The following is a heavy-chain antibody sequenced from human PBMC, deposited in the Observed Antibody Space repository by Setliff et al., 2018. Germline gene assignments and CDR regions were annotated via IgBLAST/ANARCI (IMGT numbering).Heavy chain of an antibody. D-gene: IGHD2-2*01. J-gene: IGHJ5*02. CDR2: INHSGST. Sequence: LTCAVYGGSFSGYYWSWIRQPPGKGLEWIGEINHSGSTNYNPSLKSRVTISVDTSKNQFSLKLSSVTAADTAVYYCARGVYCSSTSCSPGLNWFDPWGQGTLVTVSS. CDR1: GGSFSGYY. CDR3: ARGVYCSSTSCSPGLNWFDP. V-gene: IGHV4-34*01.